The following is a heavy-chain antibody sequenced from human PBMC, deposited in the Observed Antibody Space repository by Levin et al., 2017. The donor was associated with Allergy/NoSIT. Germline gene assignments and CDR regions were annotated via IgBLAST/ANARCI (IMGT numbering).Heavy chain of an antibody. D-gene: IGHD4-17*01. V-gene: IGHV4-59*08. CDR3: ARLPKPTYGDYVQANYYYYGMDV. CDR1: GGSISSYY. Sequence: PSETLSLTCTVSGGSISSYYWSWIRQPPGKGLEWIGYIYYSGSTNYNPSLKSRVTISVDTSKNQFSLKLSSVTAADTAVYYCARLPKPTYGDYVQANYYYYGMDVWGQGTTVTVSS. J-gene: IGHJ6*02. CDR2: IYYSGST.